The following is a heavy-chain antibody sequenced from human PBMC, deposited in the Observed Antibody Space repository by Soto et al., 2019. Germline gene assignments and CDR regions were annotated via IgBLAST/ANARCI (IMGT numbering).Heavy chain of an antibody. J-gene: IGHJ6*02. Sequence: GASVKVSCKASGYTFTSYAMHWVRQAPGQRLEWMGWINAGNGNTKYSQKFQGRVTITRDTSASTAYMEPSSLRSEDTAVYYCATLRWDYYGMDVWGQGTTVTVSS. V-gene: IGHV1-3*01. CDR3: ATLRWDYYGMDV. CDR2: INAGNGNT. CDR1: GYTFTSYA.